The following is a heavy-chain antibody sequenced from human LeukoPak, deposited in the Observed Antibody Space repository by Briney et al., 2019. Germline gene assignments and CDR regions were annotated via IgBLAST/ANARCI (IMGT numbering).Heavy chain of an antibody. V-gene: IGHV4-34*01. Sequence: SETLSLTCAVYGGSFSGYYWSWIRQPPGKGLEWIGEINHSGSTNYNPSLKSRVTVSVDTSKNQFSLKLSSVTAADTAVYYCASLSVEYSSSPYYFDYWGQGTLVTVSS. CDR3: ASLSVEYSSSPYYFDY. J-gene: IGHJ4*02. CDR2: INHSGST. CDR1: GGSFSGYY. D-gene: IGHD6-6*01.